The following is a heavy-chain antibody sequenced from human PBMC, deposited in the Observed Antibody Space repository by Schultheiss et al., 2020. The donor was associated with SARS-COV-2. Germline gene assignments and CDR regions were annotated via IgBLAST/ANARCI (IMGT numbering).Heavy chain of an antibody. J-gene: IGHJ4*02. CDR1: GFTFSTYA. CDR3: AKDRYGISYYFDY. D-gene: IGHD6-6*01. CDR2: ITGSGGTT. Sequence: GGSLRLSCAASGFTFSTYAINWVRQAPGKGLEWVSAITGSGGTTYYADSVKGRFTISRDNSKNTLYLHMNSLRAEDTAVYYCAKDRYGISYYFDYWGQGTRVTVS. V-gene: IGHV3-23*01.